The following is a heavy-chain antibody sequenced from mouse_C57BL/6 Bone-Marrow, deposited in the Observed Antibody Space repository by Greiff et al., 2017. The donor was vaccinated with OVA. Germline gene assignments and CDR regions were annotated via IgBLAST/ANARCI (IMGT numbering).Heavy chain of an antibody. CDR1: GYTFTSYW. V-gene: IGHV1-5*01. CDR3: TGGSSPPYYYAMDY. D-gene: IGHD1-1*01. Sequence: VQLQQPGAELVKPGASVKLSCKTSGYTFTSYWMHWVKQRPGQGLEWIGAIYPGNSDTSYNQKFKGKAKLTAVTSASTAYMELSSLTNEDSAVYYCTGGSSPPYYYAMDYWGQGTSVTVSS. CDR2: IYPGNSDT. J-gene: IGHJ4*01.